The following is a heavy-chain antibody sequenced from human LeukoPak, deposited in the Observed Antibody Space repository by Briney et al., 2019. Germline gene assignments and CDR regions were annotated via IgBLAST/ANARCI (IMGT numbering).Heavy chain of an antibody. CDR3: ARAQVGIVGATEFAY. V-gene: IGHV4-59*08. CDR2: IYYSGST. Sequence: SETLSLTCTVSGGSISSYYWTWIRQPPGKGLEWIGYIYYSGSTKYNPSLKSRVTISVDSSKNHFSLKLSSVTAADTAVYYCARAQVGIVGATEFAYWGQGTLVTVSS. CDR1: GGSISSYY. J-gene: IGHJ4*02. D-gene: IGHD1-26*01.